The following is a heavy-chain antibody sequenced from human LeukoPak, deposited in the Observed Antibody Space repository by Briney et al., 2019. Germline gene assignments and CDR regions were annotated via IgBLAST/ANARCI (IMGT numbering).Heavy chain of an antibody. V-gene: IGHV3-48*04. CDR3: ARVRYDSGWYDY. CDR2: ITTGGSSI. CDR1: GFTFSAYA. D-gene: IGHD6-19*01. J-gene: IGHJ4*02. Sequence: GGSLRLSCAASGFTFSAYAIAWVRQAPGKGLECVSHITTGGSSIFYADSVKGRFTISRDNAKNSLYLQMNSLRAEDAAVYYCARVRYDSGWYDYWGQGALVTVSS.